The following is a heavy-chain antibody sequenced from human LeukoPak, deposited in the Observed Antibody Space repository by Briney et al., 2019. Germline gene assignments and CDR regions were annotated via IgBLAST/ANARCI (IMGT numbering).Heavy chain of an antibody. J-gene: IGHJ4*02. CDR3: ARGPEAYLLYFDY. D-gene: IGHD2-21*01. V-gene: IGHV3-74*01. Sequence: PGGSLRLSCAASGFTFSSYWMHWVRQAPGKGLVWVSRINSDGSSTTYADSVKGRFTTSRDNAKNTLYLQMNSLRAEDTAVYYCARGPEAYLLYFDYWGQGTLVTVSS. CDR1: GFTFSSYW. CDR2: INSDGSST.